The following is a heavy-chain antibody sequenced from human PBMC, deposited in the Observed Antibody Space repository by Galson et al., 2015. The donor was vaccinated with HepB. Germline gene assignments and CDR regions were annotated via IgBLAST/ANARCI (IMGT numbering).Heavy chain of an antibody. CDR1: GFTFSSYA. CDR2: ISYDGSNK. CDR3: ARDQEPPDQGDDYVWGSYRYPEYYFDY. J-gene: IGHJ4*02. V-gene: IGHV3-30*04. Sequence: SLRLSCAASGFTFSSYAMHWVRQAPGKGLEWVAVISYDGSNKYYADSVKGRFTISRDNSKNTLYLQMNSLRAEDTAVYYCARDQEPPDQGDDYVWGSYRYPEYYFDYWGQGTLVTVSS. D-gene: IGHD3-16*02.